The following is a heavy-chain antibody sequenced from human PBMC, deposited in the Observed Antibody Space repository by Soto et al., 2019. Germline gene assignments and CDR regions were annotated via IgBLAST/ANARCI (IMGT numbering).Heavy chain of an antibody. CDR1: TFSSYA. Sequence: TFSSYAMSWVRQAPGKGLEWVSAISGSGGSTYYADSVKGRFTISRDNSKNTLYLQMNSLRAEDTAVYYCAKGSYYDYVWGSYRYTLHYYYGMDVWGQGTTVTVSS. D-gene: IGHD3-16*02. J-gene: IGHJ6*02. V-gene: IGHV3-23*01. CDR2: ISGSGGST. CDR3: AKGSYYDYVWGSYRYTLHYYYGMDV.